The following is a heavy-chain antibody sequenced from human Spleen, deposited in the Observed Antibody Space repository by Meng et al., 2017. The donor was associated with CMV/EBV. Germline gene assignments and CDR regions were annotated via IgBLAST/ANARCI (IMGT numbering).Heavy chain of an antibody. CDR3: ARGNKWLRSTPFDY. D-gene: IGHD5-12*01. J-gene: IGHJ4*02. Sequence: VQLQQWGAGLLKPSETLSLTCAVYGGSFSGYYWSWIRQPPGKGLEWIGEINHSGSTNYNPSLKSRVTISVDTSKNQFSLKLSSVTAADTAVYYCARGNKWLRSTPFDYWGQGTLVTVSS. CDR2: INHSGST. V-gene: IGHV4-34*01. CDR1: GGSFSGYY.